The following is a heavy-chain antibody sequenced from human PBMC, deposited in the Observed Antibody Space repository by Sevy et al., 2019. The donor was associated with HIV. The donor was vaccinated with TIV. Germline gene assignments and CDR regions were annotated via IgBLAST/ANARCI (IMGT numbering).Heavy chain of an antibody. V-gene: IGHV3-48*02. CDR1: GFTFSSYS. Sequence: GESLKISCAASGFTFSSYSMNWVRQAPGKGLEWVSYISSSSSTIYYADSVKGRFTISRDNAKNSLYLQMNSLRDEDTAVYYCARDYYGDYLTGTYYGMDVWGQGTTVTVSS. CDR2: ISSSSSTI. D-gene: IGHD4-17*01. J-gene: IGHJ6*02. CDR3: ARDYYGDYLTGTYYGMDV.